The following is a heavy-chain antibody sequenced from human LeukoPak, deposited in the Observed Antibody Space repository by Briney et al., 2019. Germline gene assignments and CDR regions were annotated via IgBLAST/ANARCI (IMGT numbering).Heavy chain of an antibody. CDR2: IIPIFGTA. Sequence: GASVKVSCKASGDTFSSYAISWVRQAPGQGLEWMGGIIPIFGTANYAQKFQGRVTITADESTSTAYMELSSLRSEDTAVYYCARIAVAVGTMDYWGQGTLVTVSS. CDR1: GDTFSSYA. J-gene: IGHJ4*02. CDR3: ARIAVAVGTMDY. V-gene: IGHV1-69*13. D-gene: IGHD6-19*01.